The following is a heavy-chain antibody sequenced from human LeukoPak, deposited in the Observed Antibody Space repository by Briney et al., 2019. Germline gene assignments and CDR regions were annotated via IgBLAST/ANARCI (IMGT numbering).Heavy chain of an antibody. D-gene: IGHD4-23*01. CDR3: AGDYYKDDYGGNRGD. J-gene: IGHJ4*02. V-gene: IGHV3-21*01. Sequence: PGGSLRLSCAASGFTFSSYSMNWVRQAPGKGLEWVSSISSSSSYIYYADSVKGRFTISRDNAKNSLYLQMNSLRAEDTAVYYCAGDYYKDDYGGNRGDWGQGTLVTVSS. CDR2: ISSSSSYI. CDR1: GFTFSSYS.